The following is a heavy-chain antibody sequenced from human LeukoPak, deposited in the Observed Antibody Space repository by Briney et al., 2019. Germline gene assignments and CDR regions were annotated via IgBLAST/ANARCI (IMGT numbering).Heavy chain of an antibody. CDR2: IGTAGDT. Sequence: PGGSLRLSCSASRFTFSTYDMHWVRQATGKGLEWVSAIGTAGDTYYPGSVKGRFTISRENAKNSLYLQMNSLRAGDTAVYYCARGRGVSSDWYFDYWGQGTLVTVSS. V-gene: IGHV3-13*01. CDR3: ARGRGVSSDWYFDY. J-gene: IGHJ4*02. CDR1: RFTFSTYD. D-gene: IGHD6-19*01.